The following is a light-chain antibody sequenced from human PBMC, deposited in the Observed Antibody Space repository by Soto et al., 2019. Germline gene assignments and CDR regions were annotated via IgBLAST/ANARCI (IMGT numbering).Light chain of an antibody. J-gene: IGKJ4*01. CDR3: QQRSNWPLT. Sequence: EIVLTQSPGTLSLSTGERATLSCRASQSVSSSYLAWYQQKPGQAPRLLIYGASSRATGIPDRFSGSGSGTDFTLTISSLEPADFAVYYCQQRSNWPLTFGGGTKVDI. CDR2: GAS. CDR1: QSVSSSY. V-gene: IGKV3D-20*02.